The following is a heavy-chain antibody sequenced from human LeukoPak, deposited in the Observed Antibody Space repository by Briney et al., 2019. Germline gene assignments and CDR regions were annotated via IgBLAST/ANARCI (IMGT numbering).Heavy chain of an antibody. J-gene: IGHJ2*01. V-gene: IGHV3-33*03. CDR1: GLTFRNYG. D-gene: IGHD2-2*01. CDR2: IYSGGGTTK. CDR3: VVILVPGGVWHFDL. Sequence: PGPPLRLSCVASGLTFRNYGFHWVRQDPGKGLEWVAIIYSGGGTTKYYAGSVKDRFTITRYDSKNTLYLQMNSLRSEDTAVYYCVVILVPGGVWHFDLWGRGTLVTVSS.